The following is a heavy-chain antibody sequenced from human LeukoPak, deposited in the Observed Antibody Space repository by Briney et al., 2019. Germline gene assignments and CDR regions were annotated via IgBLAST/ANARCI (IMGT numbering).Heavy chain of an antibody. CDR3: ARRSPVLRYFDWLFGGLDY. V-gene: IGHV4-34*01. D-gene: IGHD3-9*01. CDR2: INHSGST. CDR1: GGSFSGYY. Sequence: PSETLSLTCAVYGGSFSGYYWSWIRQPPGKGLEWIGEINHSGSTNYNPSLKSRVTISVDTSKNQFSLKLSSVTAADTAVYYCARRSPVLRYFDWLFGGLDYWGQGTLVTVSS. J-gene: IGHJ4*02.